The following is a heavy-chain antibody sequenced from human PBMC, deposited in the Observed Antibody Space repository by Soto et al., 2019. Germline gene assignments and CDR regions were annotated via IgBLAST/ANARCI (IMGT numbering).Heavy chain of an antibody. V-gene: IGHV4-59*08. CDR3: ARHNYGSGSTYFDY. CDR2: IYYSGST. J-gene: IGHJ4*02. D-gene: IGHD3-10*01. Sequence: SEPLSLTCTVGDGSITSYSWSWIQQPPGKGLEWIGYIYYSGSTNYNPSLKSRVTISVDTSKNQFSLKLNSMTAADTVVYFCARHNYGSGSTYFDYWGQGTLVTVSS. CDR1: DGSITSYS.